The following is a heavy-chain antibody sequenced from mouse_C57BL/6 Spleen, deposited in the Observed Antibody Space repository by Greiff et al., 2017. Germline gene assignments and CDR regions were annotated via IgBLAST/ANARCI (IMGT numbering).Heavy chain of an antibody. CDR2: IDPENGDT. CDR1: GFNIKDDY. J-gene: IGHJ3*01. Sequence: VQLQQSGAELVRPGASVKLSCTASGFNIKDDYMHWVKQRPEQGLEWIGWIDPENGDTEYDSKFQGKATLTADKSSNTAYLQLSCLTSEVTAVYYSSDGNYWFAYWGQGTLVTVSA. CDR3: SDGNYWFAY. V-gene: IGHV14-4*01. D-gene: IGHD2-1*01.